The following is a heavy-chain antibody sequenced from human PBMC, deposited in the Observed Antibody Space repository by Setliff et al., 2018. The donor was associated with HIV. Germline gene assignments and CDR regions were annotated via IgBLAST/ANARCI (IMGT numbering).Heavy chain of an antibody. CDR2: ISYDGRNK. Sequence: GGSLRLSCAASGFTFSTYSMHWVRQAPGKGLEWMAIISYDGRNKYYADSVKGRFTISRDNSKNTLYLQMNGLRAEDTALYYCAIPGYYSGWYHFDYWGQGTLVTVSS. D-gene: IGHD6-19*01. J-gene: IGHJ4*02. V-gene: IGHV3-30*04. CDR1: GFTFSTYS. CDR3: AIPGYYSGWYHFDY.